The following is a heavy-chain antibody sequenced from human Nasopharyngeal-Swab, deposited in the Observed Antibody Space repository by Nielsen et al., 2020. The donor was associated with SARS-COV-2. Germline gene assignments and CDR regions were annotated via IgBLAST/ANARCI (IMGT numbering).Heavy chain of an antibody. V-gene: IGHV4-34*01. CDR2: INHSGST. CDR1: GGSFSGYY. Sequence: SETLSLTCAVYGGSFSGYYWSWIRQPPGKGLEWIGEINHSGSTNYNPSLKSRVTISVDTSKNQFSLKLSSVTAADMAVYYCARGGYSYGPDYWGQGTLVTVSS. D-gene: IGHD5-18*01. CDR3: ARGGYSYGPDY. J-gene: IGHJ4*02.